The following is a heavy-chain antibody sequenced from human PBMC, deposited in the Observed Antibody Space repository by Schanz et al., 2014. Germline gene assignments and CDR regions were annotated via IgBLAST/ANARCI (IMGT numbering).Heavy chain of an antibody. CDR2: ISGSGIAT. V-gene: IGHV3-23*04. D-gene: IGHD3-9*01. CDR3: AKDPGPPFDWLFYFDY. CDR1: GFTFDDYA. J-gene: IGHJ4*02. Sequence: EVQLVESGGGLVQPGRSLRLSCAASGFTFDDYAMHWVRQAPGKGLEWVSGISGSGIATYYADSVKGRFTISRDNSKNTVYLQMNSLRLEDTAVYYCAKDPGPPFDWLFYFDYWGQGALVTVSS.